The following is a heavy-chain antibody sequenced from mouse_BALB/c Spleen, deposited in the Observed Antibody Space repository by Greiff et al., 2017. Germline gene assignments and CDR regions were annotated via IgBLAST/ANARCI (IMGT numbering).Heavy chain of an antibody. Sequence: EVKVVESGGGLVKPGGSLKLSCAASGFTFSSYAMSWVRQTPEKRLEWVASISSGGSTYYPDSVKGRFTISRDNARNILYLQMSSLRSEDTAMYYCASRYGNYFDYWGQGTTLTVSS. J-gene: IGHJ2*01. CDR2: ISSGGST. D-gene: IGHD2-10*02. CDR1: GFTFSSYA. CDR3: ASRYGNYFDY. V-gene: IGHV5-6-5*01.